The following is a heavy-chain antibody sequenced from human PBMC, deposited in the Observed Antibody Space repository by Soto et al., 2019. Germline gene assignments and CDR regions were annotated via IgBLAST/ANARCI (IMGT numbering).Heavy chain of an antibody. Sequence: PSETLSLTCAVYGGSFSGYYWSWIRQPPGKGLEWIGEINHSGSTNYNPSLKSRVTISVDTSKNQFSLKLSSVTAADTAVYYCASRRRGGYCSSTSCYRSPFDYWGQGTLVTVSS. V-gene: IGHV4-34*01. CDR2: INHSGST. D-gene: IGHD2-2*01. J-gene: IGHJ4*02. CDR3: ASRRRGGYCSSTSCYRSPFDY. CDR1: GGSFSGYY.